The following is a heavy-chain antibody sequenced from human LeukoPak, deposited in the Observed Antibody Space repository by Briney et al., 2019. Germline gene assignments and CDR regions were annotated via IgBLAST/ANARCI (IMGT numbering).Heavy chain of an antibody. Sequence: SVKVSCKASRGTFSSYAISWLRQAPGQGLEWMGRIIPILGIANYAQKFQGRVTITADKSTSTAYMELSSLRSEDTAVYYCARGRAFQYYDSPFDPWGQGTLVTVSS. CDR3: ARGRAFQYYDSPFDP. J-gene: IGHJ5*02. V-gene: IGHV1-69*04. CDR2: IIPILGIA. CDR1: RGTFSSYA. D-gene: IGHD3-22*01.